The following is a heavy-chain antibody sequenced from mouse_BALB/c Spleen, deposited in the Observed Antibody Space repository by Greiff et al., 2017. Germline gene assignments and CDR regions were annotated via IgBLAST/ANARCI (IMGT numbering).Heavy chain of an antibody. CDR1: GYSITSGYY. J-gene: IGHJ4*01. CDR2: ISYDGSN. Sequence: ESGPGLVKPSQSLSLTCSVTGYSITSGYYWNWIRQFPGNKLEWMGYISYDGSNNYNPSLKNRISITRDTSKNQFFLKLNSVTTEDTATYYCANYGNYLRAMDYWGQGTSVTVSS. D-gene: IGHD2-1*01. V-gene: IGHV3-6*02. CDR3: ANYGNYLRAMDY.